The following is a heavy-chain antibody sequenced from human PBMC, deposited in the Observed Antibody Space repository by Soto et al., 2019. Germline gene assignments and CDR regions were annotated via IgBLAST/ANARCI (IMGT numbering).Heavy chain of an antibody. V-gene: IGHV4-59*01. CDR2: IYYTGST. CDR3: ARVMYGSGSYLHTFDY. D-gene: IGHD3-10*01. Sequence: QVQLQESGPGLVKPSETLSLNCTVSGGSISSFYWSWIRQSPGKGLEWIGYIYYTGSTVYNPSLKSRVTISQDTSKTQFSLKLSSVTAADTAGYYWARVMYGSGSYLHTFDYWGQGTLVTVSS. J-gene: IGHJ4*02. CDR1: GGSISSFY.